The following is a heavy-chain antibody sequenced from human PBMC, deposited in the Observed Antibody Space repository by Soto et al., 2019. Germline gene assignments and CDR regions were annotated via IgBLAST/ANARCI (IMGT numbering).Heavy chain of an antibody. J-gene: IGHJ6*02. Sequence: WETLSLTCTVSGGSITSSYWSWIRRPPGKGLEWIAYIYDTGISGYTPSTSYNPSLKSRVTMSVDPSKSQVSLKLTSVTAADTAVYYCARGEDAFFYYGLDVWGQGITVTVAS. CDR2: IYDTGISGYTPST. CDR3: ARGEDAFFYYGLDV. V-gene: IGHV4-59*01. CDR1: GGSITSSY.